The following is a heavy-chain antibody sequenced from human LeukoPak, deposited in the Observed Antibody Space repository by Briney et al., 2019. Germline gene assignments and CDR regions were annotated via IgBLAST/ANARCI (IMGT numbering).Heavy chain of an antibody. J-gene: IGHJ4*02. CDR2: ISSSSSYI. D-gene: IGHD3-22*01. CDR3: AIAPEYYYDSSGYYYVDY. V-gene: IGHV3-21*01. CDR1: EFTFSSYS. Sequence: GGSLRLSCAASEFTFSSYSMNWVRQAPGKGLEWVSSISSSSSYIYYADSVKGRFTISRDNAKNSLYLQMNSLRAEDTAVYYCAIAPEYYYDSSGYYYVDYWGQGTLVTVSS.